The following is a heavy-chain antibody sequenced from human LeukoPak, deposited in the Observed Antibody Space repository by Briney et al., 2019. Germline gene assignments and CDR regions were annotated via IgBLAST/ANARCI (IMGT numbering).Heavy chain of an antibody. J-gene: IGHJ5*02. D-gene: IGHD2-15*01. Sequence: HPGGTLRLSCTASGFTFSNYGMNWVRQAPGKGLEWVSSFGGSGGSTYYADSVKGRFTISRDNSKNTLYLQMNSLRAEDTAVYYCAKDSGVDLVVVAATYNWFDPWGQGTLVTVSS. CDR3: AKDSGVDLVVVAATYNWFDP. CDR2: FGGSGGST. V-gene: IGHV3-23*01. CDR1: GFTFSNYG.